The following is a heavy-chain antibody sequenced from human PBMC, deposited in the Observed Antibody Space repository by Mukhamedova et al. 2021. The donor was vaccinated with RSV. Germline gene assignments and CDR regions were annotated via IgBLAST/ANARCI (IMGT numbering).Heavy chain of an antibody. CDR3: ARWIYNWKDGFDY. J-gene: IGHJ4*02. V-gene: IGHV3-74*03. Sequence: INGDETTITYADSVKGRFTISRDNAKNTLYLQMNSLRPEDTAVYYCARWIYNWKDGFDYWAREPWSPSPQ. D-gene: IGHD1-20*01. CDR2: INGDETTI.